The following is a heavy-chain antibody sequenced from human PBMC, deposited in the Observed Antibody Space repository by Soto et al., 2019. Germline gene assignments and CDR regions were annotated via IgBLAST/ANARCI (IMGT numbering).Heavy chain of an antibody. J-gene: IGHJ4*02. CDR3: ARESLYYDSSAYYILDY. CDR2: IWYDGSNK. V-gene: IGHV3-33*01. CDR1: GFTFSSYG. D-gene: IGHD3-22*01. Sequence: GGSLRLSCASSGFTFSSYGIHWVRQAPGKGLEGVAVIWYDGSNKYYADSVKGRFTISRDNSKNTLYLQMNSLRAEDTAVYYCARESLYYDSSAYYILDYWGQGTLVTVSS.